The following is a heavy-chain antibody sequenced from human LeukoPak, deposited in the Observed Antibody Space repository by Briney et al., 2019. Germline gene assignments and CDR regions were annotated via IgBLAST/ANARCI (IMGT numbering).Heavy chain of an antibody. CDR2: ISHDGSKT. Sequence: GGSLRLSCAASGLSFSTYGMHWVRQAPGKGLEWVAVISHDGSKTDSLESVKGRFTVSRDNSNNTLYLQINSVRAEDTAVYFCAKNPISGPQKHYYYGLDVWGQGTSVTVSS. D-gene: IGHD6-19*01. CDR1: GLSFSTYG. CDR3: AKNPISGPQKHYYYGLDV. J-gene: IGHJ6*02. V-gene: IGHV3-30*18.